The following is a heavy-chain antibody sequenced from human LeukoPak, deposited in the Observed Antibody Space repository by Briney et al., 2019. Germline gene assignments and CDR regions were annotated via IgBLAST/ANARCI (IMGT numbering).Heavy chain of an antibody. Sequence: GGSLRLSCAASGFPFSDCSMNWVRQAPGKGLEWVSYISGSGNTMYYADSVKGRFTISRDNAKNSLYLQMNSLRDEDTAVYYCARVRGVRCRNWFDPWGQGTLVTVSS. J-gene: IGHJ5*02. V-gene: IGHV3-48*02. CDR1: GFPFSDCS. CDR2: ISGSGNTM. CDR3: ARVRGVRCRNWFDP. D-gene: IGHD6-6*01.